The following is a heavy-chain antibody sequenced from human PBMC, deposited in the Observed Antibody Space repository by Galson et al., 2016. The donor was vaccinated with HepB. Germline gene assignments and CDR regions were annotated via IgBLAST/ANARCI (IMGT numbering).Heavy chain of an antibody. CDR3: VRQWLAFDV. J-gene: IGHJ2*01. Sequence: SLRLSCAASGFTFTSYCTAWVRQAPGKGLEWVANITQDGSDKFYVDSVKGRFTISRDNSKDSVYLHMSGLTAEDTAVYYCVRQWLAFDVWGRGTHVAVSS. CDR2: ITQDGSDK. V-gene: IGHV3-7*01. CDR1: GFTFTSYC. D-gene: IGHD6-19*01.